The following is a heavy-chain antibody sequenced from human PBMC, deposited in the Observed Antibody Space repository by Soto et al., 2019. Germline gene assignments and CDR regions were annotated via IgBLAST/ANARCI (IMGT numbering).Heavy chain of an antibody. CDR3: ARSDYGDSRGLGAFDI. J-gene: IGHJ3*02. CDR1: GGSISSGGYS. Sequence: QLQLQESGSGLVKPSQTLSLTCAVSGGSISSGGYSWSWIRQPPGKGLEWIGYIYHSGSTYYNPSLQSRVTISVDRSKNQFSLKLSSVTAADTAVYYCARSDYGDSRGLGAFDIWGQGTMVTVSS. V-gene: IGHV4-30-2*01. D-gene: IGHD4-17*01. CDR2: IYHSGST.